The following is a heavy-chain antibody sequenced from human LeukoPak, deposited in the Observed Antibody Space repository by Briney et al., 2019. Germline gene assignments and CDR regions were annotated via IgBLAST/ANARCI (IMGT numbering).Heavy chain of an antibody. CDR3: ARSGDYDAFDI. V-gene: IGHV1-2*02. CDR2: INPNSGGT. D-gene: IGHD2-21*02. Sequence: ASVKVSCKASGYTFTGYYMHWVRQAPGQGLEWMGWINPNSGGTNYAQKLQGRVTMTTDTSTSTVYMELRSLRSDDTAVYYCARSGDYDAFDIWGQGTMVTVSS. CDR1: GYTFTGYY. J-gene: IGHJ3*02.